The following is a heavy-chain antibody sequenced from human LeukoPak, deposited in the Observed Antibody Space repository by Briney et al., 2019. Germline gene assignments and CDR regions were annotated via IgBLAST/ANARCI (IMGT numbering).Heavy chain of an antibody. CDR1: GGSFSGYY. CDR3: AGGSLVRKYYYYYYGMDV. Sequence: SETLSLTCAVYGGSFSGYYWSWIRQPPGKGLEWIGEINHSGSTNYNPSLKSRVTISVDTSKNQFSLKLSSVTAADTAVYYCAGGSLVRKYYYYYYGMDVWGQGTTVTVSS. J-gene: IGHJ6*02. D-gene: IGHD6-6*01. CDR2: INHSGST. V-gene: IGHV4-34*01.